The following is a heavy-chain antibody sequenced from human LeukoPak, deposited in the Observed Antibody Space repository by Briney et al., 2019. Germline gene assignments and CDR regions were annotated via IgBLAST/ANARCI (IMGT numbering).Heavy chain of an antibody. J-gene: IGHJ4*02. CDR1: GYSISNAYY. CDR2: IYYSGST. D-gene: IGHD1-14*01. CDR3: ARHTGPGVNPYFDY. Sequence: NPSETLSLTCTVSGYSISNAYYWGWIRQPPGKGLEWIGSIYYSGSTYYNPSLKSRVTISVDTSKNQFSLKLSSVTAADTAVYYCARHTGPGVNPYFDYWGQGTLVTVSS. V-gene: IGHV4-38-2*02.